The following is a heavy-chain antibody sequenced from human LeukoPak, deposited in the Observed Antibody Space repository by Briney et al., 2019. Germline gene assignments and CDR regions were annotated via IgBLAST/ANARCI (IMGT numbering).Heavy chain of an antibody. CDR3: AVRGDGTSALSPGGF. Sequence: GGSLRLSCAASGFTFSSYAMHWVRQAPDKGLEWVSVISDDGNTKYYADSVKGRFTISRDNSKNTLYLQMNSLRVEDTAVYYCAVRGDGTSALSPGGFWGQGTVVTVSS. CDR2: ISDDGNTK. D-gene: IGHD2-2*01. V-gene: IGHV3-30-3*01. J-gene: IGHJ3*01. CDR1: GFTFSSYA.